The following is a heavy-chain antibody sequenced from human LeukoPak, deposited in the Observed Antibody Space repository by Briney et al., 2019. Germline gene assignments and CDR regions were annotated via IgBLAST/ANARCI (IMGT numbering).Heavy chain of an antibody. CDR2: IYYSGST. J-gene: IGHJ4*02. D-gene: IGHD3-10*01. CDR1: GGSISSYY. V-gene: IGHV4-59*12. Sequence: SETLSLTCTVSGGSISSYYWSWIRQPPGKGLEWIGYIYYSGSTNYNPSLKSRVTISVDTSKNQFSLKLSSVTAADTAVYYCARAASRSCDYWGQGTLVTVSS. CDR3: ARAASRSCDY.